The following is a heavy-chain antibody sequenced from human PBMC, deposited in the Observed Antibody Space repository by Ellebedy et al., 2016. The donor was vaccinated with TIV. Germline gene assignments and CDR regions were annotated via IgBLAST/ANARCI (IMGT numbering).Heavy chain of an antibody. V-gene: IGHV4-61*01. D-gene: IGHD3-9*01. CDR1: GGSVSSGSYY. Sequence: GSLRLSXTVSGGSVSSGSYYWSWIRQPPGKGLEWIGYIYYSGSTNYNPSLKSRVTISVDTSKNQFSLKLSSVTAADTAVYYCARVYKSSPYEDILTGYTPDNWFDPWGQGTLVTVSS. J-gene: IGHJ5*02. CDR2: IYYSGST. CDR3: ARVYKSSPYEDILTGYTPDNWFDP.